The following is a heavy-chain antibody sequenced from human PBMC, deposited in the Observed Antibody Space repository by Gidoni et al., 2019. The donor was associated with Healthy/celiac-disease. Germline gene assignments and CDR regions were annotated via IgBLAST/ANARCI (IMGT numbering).Heavy chain of an antibody. V-gene: IGHV3-21*01. CDR1: GFTFSSYS. CDR2: SSSSSSYI. CDR3: ARDLIGGTGYSDY. D-gene: IGHD5-12*01. Sequence: EVQLVESGGGLVKPGGSLRLSCAASGFTFSSYSRNWVRQAPGTGLEWVSASSSSSSYIYYADSVKGRFTISRDNAKNSLYLQMNSLRAEDTAVYYCARDLIGGTGYSDYWGQGTLVTVSS. J-gene: IGHJ4*02.